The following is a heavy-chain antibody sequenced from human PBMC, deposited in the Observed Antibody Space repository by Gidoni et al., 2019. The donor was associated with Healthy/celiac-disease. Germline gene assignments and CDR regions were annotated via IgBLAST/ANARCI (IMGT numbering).Heavy chain of an antibody. Sequence: EVQLVESGGGLIQPGGSLRLSCAASGFTVSSNYMSWVRQAPGKGLEWVSVIYSGGSTYYADSVKGRFTISRDNSKNTLYLQMNSLRAEDTAVYYCARGDAFDCSGGSCYFDYWGQGTLVTVSS. J-gene: IGHJ4*02. V-gene: IGHV3-53*01. CDR1: GFTVSSNY. D-gene: IGHD2-15*01. CDR2: IYSGGST. CDR3: ARGDAFDCSGGSCYFDY.